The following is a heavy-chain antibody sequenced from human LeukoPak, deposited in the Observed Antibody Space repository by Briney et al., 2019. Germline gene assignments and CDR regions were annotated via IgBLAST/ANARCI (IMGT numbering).Heavy chain of an antibody. V-gene: IGHV3-49*03. D-gene: IGHD4-11*01. CDR3: SRGVVTNYYYYYMDV. J-gene: IGHJ6*03. CDR1: GFTFGDYA. CDR2: IKINAYGGTT. Sequence: GGSLKLSCTTSGFTFGDYAMSWFRQAPGKGLEWVGFIKINAYGGTTEYAASVKGRFTISRDDSKSIAYLQMNSLKTEDTAVYYCSRGVVTNYYYYYMDVWGKGTTVTVSS.